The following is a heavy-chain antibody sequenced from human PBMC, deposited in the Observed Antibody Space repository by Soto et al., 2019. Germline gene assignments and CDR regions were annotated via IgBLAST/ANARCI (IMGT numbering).Heavy chain of an antibody. J-gene: IGHJ5*02. V-gene: IGHV1-46*03. CDR1: GYTFTSYY. CDR3: ARDPDPLYSSGGIGWFDP. D-gene: IGHD6-19*01. Sequence: EASVKVSCKASGYTFTSYYMHWVRQAPGQGLEWMGIINPSGGSTSYAQKFQGRVTMTRDTSTSTVYMELSSLRSEDTAVYYCARDPDPLYSSGGIGWFDPWGQGTLVTVSS. CDR2: INPSGGST.